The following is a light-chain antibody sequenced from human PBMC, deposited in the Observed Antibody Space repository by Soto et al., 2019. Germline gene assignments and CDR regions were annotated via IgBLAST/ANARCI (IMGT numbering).Light chain of an antibody. J-gene: IGLJ2*01. CDR2: TTN. V-gene: IGLV1-44*01. CDR1: SSNLGAGYD. Sequence: QSVLTQPPSMSGAPGQRVTMSCTGSSSNLGAGYDVHWYQQVPGSAPKLLIYTTNQRPSGVPDRFSGSKSGTSASLVISGLQSEDEADYYCAAWNDSLTGVVFGGGTKLTVL. CDR3: AAWNDSLTGVV.